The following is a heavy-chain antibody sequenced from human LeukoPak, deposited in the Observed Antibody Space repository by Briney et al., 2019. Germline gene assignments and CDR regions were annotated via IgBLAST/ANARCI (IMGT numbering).Heavy chain of an antibody. D-gene: IGHD3-16*01. J-gene: IGHJ3*02. CDR3: ARKLGGLTDAFDI. V-gene: IGHV4-59*01. CDR1: GGSISSYY. CDR2: TYYSGST. Sequence: SETLSLTCSVSGGSISSYYWSWIRQPPGKGLEWIGYTYYSGSTNYSPSLKSRVTISVDTSKNQFSLKLSSVTAADTAVYYCARKLGGLTDAFDIWGQGTMVTVSS.